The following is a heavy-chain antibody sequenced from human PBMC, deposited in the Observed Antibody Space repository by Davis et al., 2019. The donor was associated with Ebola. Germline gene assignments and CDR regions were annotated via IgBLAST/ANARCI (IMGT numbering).Heavy chain of an antibody. CDR2: INPSGGST. Sequence: ASVKVSCKASGYAFTSYYMHWVRQAPGQGLEWMGIINPSGGSTSYAQKFQGRVTMTRDTSTSTVYMELRSLRSDDTAVYYCARRVGAAHFDYWGQGTLVTVSS. D-gene: IGHD2-15*01. CDR1: GYAFTSYY. J-gene: IGHJ4*02. CDR3: ARRVGAAHFDY. V-gene: IGHV1-46*01.